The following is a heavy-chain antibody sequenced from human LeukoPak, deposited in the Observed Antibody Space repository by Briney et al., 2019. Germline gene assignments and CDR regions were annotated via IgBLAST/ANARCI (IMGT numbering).Heavy chain of an antibody. Sequence: SETLSLTCTVSGGSISSGGYYWSWIRQHPGKGLEWIGYIYYSGSTYYNPSLKSRVTISVGTSKNQFSLKLSSVTAADTAVYYCARGRYSSGWYYFDYWGQGTLVTVSS. J-gene: IGHJ4*02. CDR3: ARGRYSSGWYYFDY. D-gene: IGHD6-19*01. V-gene: IGHV4-31*03. CDR1: GGSISSGGYY. CDR2: IYYSGST.